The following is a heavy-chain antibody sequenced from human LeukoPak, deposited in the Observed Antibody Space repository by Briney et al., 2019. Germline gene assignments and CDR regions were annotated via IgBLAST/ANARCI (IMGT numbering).Heavy chain of an antibody. CDR2: ISSSRSST. CDR3: AKDRDLRQGYYFDH. J-gene: IGHJ4*02. CDR1: GFTLSSYG. V-gene: IGHV3-23*01. Sequence: GGSLRLSCAASGFTLSSYGMNWVRRAPGKGLEWVSYISSSRSSTYYADSVKGRFTVSRDNSKNTLYLQMNSLRAEDTAVYYCAKDRDLRQGYYFDHWGQGTLVTVSS.